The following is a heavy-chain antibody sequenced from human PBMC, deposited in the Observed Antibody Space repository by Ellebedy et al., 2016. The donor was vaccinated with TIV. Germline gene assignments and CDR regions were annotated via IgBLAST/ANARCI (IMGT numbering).Heavy chain of an antibody. J-gene: IGHJ5*02. CDR2: IYTSGST. D-gene: IGHD3-22*01. CDR1: GGSISSGSYY. CDR3: AREGTYYYDSSGYYRQVPWFDP. Sequence: SETLSLTXTVSGGSISSGSYYWSWIRQPAGKGLEWIGRIYTSGSTNYNPSLKSRVTMSVDTSKNQFSLKLSSVTAADTAVYYCAREGTYYYDSSGYYRQVPWFDPWGQGTLVTVSS. V-gene: IGHV4-61*02.